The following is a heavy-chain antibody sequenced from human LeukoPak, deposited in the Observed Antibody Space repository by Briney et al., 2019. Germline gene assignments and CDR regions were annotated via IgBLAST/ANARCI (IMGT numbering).Heavy chain of an antibody. Sequence: SETLPLTCTVSGASISSTSHYWGWIRQPPGKGLEWVGSIYYTGSTYQNPSLKSRVTVSLDMSKNQFSLELSSVTAADTAVYHCARSWGYDFWSGNLLDYWGQGILVTVSS. CDR2: IYYTGST. V-gene: IGHV4-39*07. CDR3: ARSWGYDFWSGNLLDY. J-gene: IGHJ4*02. D-gene: IGHD3-3*01. CDR1: GASISSTSHY.